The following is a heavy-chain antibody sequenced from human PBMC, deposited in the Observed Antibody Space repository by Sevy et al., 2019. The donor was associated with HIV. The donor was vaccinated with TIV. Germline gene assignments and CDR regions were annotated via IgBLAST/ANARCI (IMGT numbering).Heavy chain of an antibody. D-gene: IGHD3-22*01. CDR2: INPNSGGT. CDR1: GYTITGYY. V-gene: IGHV1-2*02. J-gene: IGHJ4*02. Sequence: ASVKVSCKASGYTITGYYMHWVRQAPGLGLEWMGWINPNSGGTKYAQKFQGRVTMTRDTSISTAYMELSRLKSDDTAVYYCTRGPSGFSGSDLAYWGQGTLVTVSS. CDR3: TRGPSGFSGSDLAY.